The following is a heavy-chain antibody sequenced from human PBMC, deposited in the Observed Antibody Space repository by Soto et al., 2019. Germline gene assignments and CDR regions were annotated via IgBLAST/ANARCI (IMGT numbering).Heavy chain of an antibody. CDR3: ALSRRDFNWFDP. V-gene: IGHV3-66*01. CDR1: GFTVSSNY. CDR2: IYSGGST. D-gene: IGHD3-3*02. Sequence: GGSLRLSCAASGFTVSSNYMSWVRQAPGKGLEWVSVIYSGGSTYYADSVKGRFTISRDNSKNTLYLQMNSLRAEDTAVYYCALSRRDFNWFDPWGQGTLVTVSS. J-gene: IGHJ5*02.